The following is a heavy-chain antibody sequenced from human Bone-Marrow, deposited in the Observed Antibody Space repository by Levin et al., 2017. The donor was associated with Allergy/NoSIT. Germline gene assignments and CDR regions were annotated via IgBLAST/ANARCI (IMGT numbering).Heavy chain of an antibody. CDR3: AKQSDELPPYDGEWVEGHYFDY. CDR1: GSQFTDYW. CDR2: IYPGDSET. Sequence: GGSLRLSCQGSGSQFTDYWIGWVRQLPGKGLEWMGNIYPGDSETRSSPSFQGHVTISVDKSINTAYLQWDSLKPSDTAIYYCAKQSDELPPYDGEWVEGHYFDYWGQGTLVAVSS. J-gene: IGHJ4*02. D-gene: IGHD3-10*01. V-gene: IGHV5-51*01.